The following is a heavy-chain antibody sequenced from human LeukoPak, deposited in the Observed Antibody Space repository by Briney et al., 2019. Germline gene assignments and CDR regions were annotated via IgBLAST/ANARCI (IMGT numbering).Heavy chain of an antibody. V-gene: IGHV3-23*01. CDR2: VRGGDAGT. Sequence: GGSLRLSCAASGFTFSSYAMNWVRQAPGKGLEWVSAVRGGDAGTSYADSVKGRFTISRDNSKNTLYLQMNSLRAEDTAVYYCASASSHRIAAGGDYWGQGTLVTVSS. CDR3: ASASSHRIAAGGDY. J-gene: IGHJ4*02. CDR1: GFTFSSYA. D-gene: IGHD6-13*01.